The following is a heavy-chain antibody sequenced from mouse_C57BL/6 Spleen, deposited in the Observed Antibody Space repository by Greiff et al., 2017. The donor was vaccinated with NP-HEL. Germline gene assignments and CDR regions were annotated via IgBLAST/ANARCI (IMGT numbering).Heavy chain of an antibody. V-gene: IGHV1-52*01. CDR2: IDPSDSET. Sequence: QVQLQQPGAELVRPGSSVKLSCKASGYTFTSYWMHWVKQRPIQGLEWIGNIDPSDSETHYNQKFKDKATLTVDKSSSTAYMQLSSLTSEDSAVYYCSRFNEPLGRYWYFDVWGTGTTVTVSS. CDR1: GYTFTSYW. CDR3: SRFNEPLGRYWYFDV. J-gene: IGHJ1*03.